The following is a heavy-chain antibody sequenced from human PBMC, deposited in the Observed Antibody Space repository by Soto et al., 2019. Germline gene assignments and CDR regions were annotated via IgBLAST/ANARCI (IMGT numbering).Heavy chain of an antibody. Sequence: ASVKVSCKASGYTFTTYGISWVRQAPGQGLEWMGWISASNGNTNYAQKLQGRVTMTTDTSTSTAYMELRSLRSDDTAVYYCARGWSKTRDYYDSSGYYLWGQGTLVIVSS. J-gene: IGHJ5*02. CDR1: GYTFTTYG. CDR2: ISASNGNT. CDR3: ARGWSKTRDYYDSSGYYL. V-gene: IGHV1-18*01. D-gene: IGHD3-22*01.